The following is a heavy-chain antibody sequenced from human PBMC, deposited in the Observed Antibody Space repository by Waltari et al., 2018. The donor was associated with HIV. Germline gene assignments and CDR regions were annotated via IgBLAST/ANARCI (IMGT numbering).Heavy chain of an antibody. Sequence: EVQLVQSGAEVKKPGESLKISCKGSGYSFTSYWLGWVRQMPGKGLGWMGIIYPGDSDTRYSPSFQGQVTISADKSISTAYLQWSSLKASDTAMYYCARHLQYSSGWQNWFDPWGQGTLVTVSS. CDR3: ARHLQYSSGWQNWFDP. CDR1: GYSFTSYW. D-gene: IGHD6-19*01. V-gene: IGHV5-51*01. J-gene: IGHJ5*02. CDR2: IYPGDSDT.